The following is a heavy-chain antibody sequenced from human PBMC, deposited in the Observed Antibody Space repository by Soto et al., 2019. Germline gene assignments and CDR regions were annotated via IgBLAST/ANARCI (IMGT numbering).Heavy chain of an antibody. Sequence: ASVKVSCKASGYTFTSYGISLVRQAPGQGLEWMGWISAYNGNTNYAQKLQGRVTMTTDTSTSTAYMELRSLRSDDTAVYYCARDIPYTIPHDAFDIWGQGTMVTVSS. CDR3: ARDIPYTIPHDAFDI. CDR2: ISAYNGNT. CDR1: GYTFTSYG. V-gene: IGHV1-18*01. J-gene: IGHJ3*02. D-gene: IGHD2-21*01.